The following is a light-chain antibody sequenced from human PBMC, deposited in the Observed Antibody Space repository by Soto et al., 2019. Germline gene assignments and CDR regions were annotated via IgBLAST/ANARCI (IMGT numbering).Light chain of an antibody. CDR3: QQYNNWPLT. Sequence: IVMTQSPATLSVSPGERATLSCRASQSVSSSYLAWYQQTPGQAPRLLIYAASSRATGIPDRFSGSGSGTDFTLTISSLEPEDFAVYYCQQYNNWPLTFGGGTKVDIK. V-gene: IGKV3D-20*02. CDR1: QSVSSSY. J-gene: IGKJ4*01. CDR2: AAS.